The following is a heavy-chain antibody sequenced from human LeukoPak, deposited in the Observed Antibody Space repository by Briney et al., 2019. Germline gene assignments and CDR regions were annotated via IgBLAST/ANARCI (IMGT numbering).Heavy chain of an antibody. CDR2: ISSSSSTL. CDR1: GFTFSSYS. Sequence: GGCLRLSCAASGFTFSSYSMNWGRQAPGKGLERGSYISSSSSTLYYANSVMGRFTISRDNAKNSLYLQMNSLRAEDTAVYYCAREKTYYYGSGDETWFDPWGQGTLVTVSS. J-gene: IGHJ5*02. D-gene: IGHD3-10*01. V-gene: IGHV3-48*04. CDR3: AREKTYYYGSGDETWFDP.